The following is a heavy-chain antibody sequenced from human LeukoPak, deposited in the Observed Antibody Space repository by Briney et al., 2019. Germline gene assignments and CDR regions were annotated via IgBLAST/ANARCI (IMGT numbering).Heavy chain of an antibody. J-gene: IGHJ4*02. CDR3: ARSRLLWFGELSDDY. CDR2: INSDGRSA. Sequence: PGGSLRLSCAASGFTFSSYWMHWVRQAPGKGLGWVSRINSDGRSATYADSVKGRFTTSRDNAKNTLFLQMNSLRGEDTAVYYCARSRLLWFGELSDDYWGQGTLVTVSS. V-gene: IGHV3-74*01. D-gene: IGHD3-10*01. CDR1: GFTFSSYW.